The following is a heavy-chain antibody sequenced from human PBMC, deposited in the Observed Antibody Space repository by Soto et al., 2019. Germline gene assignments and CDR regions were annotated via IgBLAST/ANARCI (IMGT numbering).Heavy chain of an antibody. CDR3: ARDGSSTSSWPH. V-gene: IGHV1-69*13. CDR2: IIPIFGPA. J-gene: IGHJ4*02. D-gene: IGHD6-13*01. CDR1: GGAFSSYA. Sequence: SVKVSCTASGGAFSSYAINWVGQAPVQGLEWMGGIIPIFGPANYEQKFQGRVTIPAHESTSTAYMELNSLRPDATAVYECARDGSSTSSWPHWAQGPLVTVSS.